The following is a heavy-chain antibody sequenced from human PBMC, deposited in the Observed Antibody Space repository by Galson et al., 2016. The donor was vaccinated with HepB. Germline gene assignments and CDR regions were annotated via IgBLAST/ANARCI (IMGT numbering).Heavy chain of an antibody. CDR1: GVTFSSYA. Sequence: GVTFSSYAINLVRQAPGQGLEWMGGIIPISGTANFAQKVQGRVTMTADESTSTAYMELNSLSSEHTAVYYGAFEYSSDWYGIDYWGQGTLVTVSS. V-gene: IGHV1-69*01. CDR3: AFEYSSDWYGIDY. D-gene: IGHD6-19*01. CDR2: IIPISGTA. J-gene: IGHJ4*02.